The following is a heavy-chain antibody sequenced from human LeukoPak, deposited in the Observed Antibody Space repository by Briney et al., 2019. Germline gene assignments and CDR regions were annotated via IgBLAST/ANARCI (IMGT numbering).Heavy chain of an antibody. CDR2: MNPNSGNT. V-gene: IGHV1-8*03. D-gene: IGHD1-26*01. CDR3: ARFLRDGGIAIMDV. Sequence: GASVKVSCKASGYTFTSYDINWVRQATGQGLEWMGWMNPNSGNTGYAQKFQGRVTITRNTSISTAYMELSSLRSEDTAVYYCARFLRDGGIAIMDVWGKGTTVTVSS. J-gene: IGHJ6*03. CDR1: GYTFTSYD.